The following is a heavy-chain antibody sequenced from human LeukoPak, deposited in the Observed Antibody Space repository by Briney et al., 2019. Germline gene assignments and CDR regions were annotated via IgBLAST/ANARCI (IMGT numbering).Heavy chain of an antibody. V-gene: IGHV4-34*01. J-gene: IGHJ4*02. CDR3: ARGYGLVSY. D-gene: IGHD4-17*01. CDR2: INHSGST. Sequence: PSETLSLTCAVYGGSFSGYYWSWIRQPPGKGLEWIGEINHSGSTNYNPSLKSRVTISVDTSKNQFSLKLNSVTAADTAVYYCARGYGLVSYWGQGTLVTVSS. CDR1: GGSFSGYY.